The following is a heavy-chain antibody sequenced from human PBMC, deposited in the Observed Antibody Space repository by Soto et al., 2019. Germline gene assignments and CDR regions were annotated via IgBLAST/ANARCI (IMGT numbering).Heavy chain of an antibody. CDR3: ARPNLAAAFDY. J-gene: IGHJ4*02. CDR2: IKQDGSEK. V-gene: IGHV3-7*01. D-gene: IGHD6-13*01. Sequence: VGSLRLSCAASGFTFSSYWMSWVRQAPGKGLEWVANIKQDGSEKYYVDSVKGRFTISRDNAKNSLYLQMNSLRAEDTAVYYCARPNLAAAFDYWGQGTLVTVS. CDR1: GFTFSSYW.